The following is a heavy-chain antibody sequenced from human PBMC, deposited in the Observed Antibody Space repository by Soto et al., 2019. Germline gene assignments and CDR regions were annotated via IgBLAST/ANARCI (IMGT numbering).Heavy chain of an antibody. Sequence: QVQLVQSGAEVKEPEASVKVSCKTSGYTFSSYGITWVRQAPGQGLEWMGWISPYNGNTHYAQKVQGRVTVTADTSTNTAYMELRSLRSDDTAVYYCTRDGSGRYSYVWGPGTLVTVSS. CDR1: GYTFSSYG. J-gene: IGHJ4*02. CDR2: ISPYNGNT. V-gene: IGHV1-18*01. D-gene: IGHD3-3*01. CDR3: TRDGSGRYSYV.